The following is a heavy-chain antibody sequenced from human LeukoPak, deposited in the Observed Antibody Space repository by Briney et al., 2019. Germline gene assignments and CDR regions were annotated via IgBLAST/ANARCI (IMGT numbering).Heavy chain of an antibody. CDR1: GFTFSSYS. Sequence: PGGSLRLSCAASGFTFSSYSMHWVRQAPGKGLEYVSAISSNGGSTYYASSVKARFTISRDNSRNTLYLQMGSLRAEDMAVYYCARVYSSIWTVDYWGQGTLVTVSS. D-gene: IGHD6-13*01. V-gene: IGHV3-64*01. J-gene: IGHJ4*02. CDR2: ISSNGGST. CDR3: ARVYSSIWTVDY.